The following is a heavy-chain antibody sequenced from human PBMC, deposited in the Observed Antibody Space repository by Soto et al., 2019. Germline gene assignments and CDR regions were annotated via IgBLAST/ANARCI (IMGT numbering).Heavy chain of an antibody. D-gene: IGHD6-13*01. CDR3: AKIPHSSSWYLDAFDI. CDR1: GFTFSSYA. V-gene: IGHV3-23*01. Sequence: EVQLLESGGGLVQPGGSLRLSCAASGFTFSSYAMSWVRQAPGKGLEWVSAISGSGGSTYYADSVKGRFTISRDNSKNALYLQMYSLRAEDTAVYYCAKIPHSSSWYLDAFDIWGQGTMVTVSS. J-gene: IGHJ3*02. CDR2: ISGSGGST.